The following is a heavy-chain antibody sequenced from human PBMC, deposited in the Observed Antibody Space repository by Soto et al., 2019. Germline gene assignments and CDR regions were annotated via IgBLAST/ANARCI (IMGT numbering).Heavy chain of an antibody. J-gene: IGHJ6*02. CDR1: GYTFTSYD. CDR2: MNPNSGNT. Sequence: ASVKVSCKASGYTFTSYDINWVRQATGQGLEWMGWMNPNSGNTGYAQKFQGRVTMTRNTSISTAYMELSSLRSEDTAVYYCARGSVRGYSSSWYYSYYGMDVWGQGTTVTVSS. V-gene: IGHV1-8*01. D-gene: IGHD6-13*01. CDR3: ARGSVRGYSSSWYYSYYGMDV.